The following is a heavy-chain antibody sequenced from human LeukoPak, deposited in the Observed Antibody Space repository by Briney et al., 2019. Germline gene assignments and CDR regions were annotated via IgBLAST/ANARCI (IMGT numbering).Heavy chain of an antibody. V-gene: IGHV3-23*01. J-gene: IGHJ4*02. D-gene: IGHD2-2*01. CDR3: ARETDSTLFDY. Sequence: GGSLRLSCAASGFTFSSYAMSWVRQAPGKGLEWVSTFSGSGGNTYYADSVKGRFTISRDNAKNSLYLQMNSLRAEDTAVYYCARETDSTLFDYWGQGTLVTVSS. CDR1: GFTFSSYA. CDR2: FSGSGGNT.